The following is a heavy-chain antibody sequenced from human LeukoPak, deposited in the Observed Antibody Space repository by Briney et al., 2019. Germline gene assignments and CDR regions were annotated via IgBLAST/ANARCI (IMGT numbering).Heavy chain of an antibody. V-gene: IGHV3-7*01. D-gene: IGHD3-22*01. Sequence: GGSLRLSCAASGFTFSNYWMSWVRQAPGKGLEWVANIKVDGSEKYYLDSVKGRFTISRDNAKNSVYLQMNSLRAEDTAVYYCARGANYYDSSGYSNYWGQGTLDTVSS. CDR1: GFTFSNYW. CDR2: IKVDGSEK. J-gene: IGHJ4*02. CDR3: ARGANYYDSSGYSNY.